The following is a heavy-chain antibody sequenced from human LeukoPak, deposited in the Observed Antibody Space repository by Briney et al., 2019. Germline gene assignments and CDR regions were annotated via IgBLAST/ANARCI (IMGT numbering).Heavy chain of an antibody. CDR1: GFTFSSYA. CDR3: AKDYSSGYVYYFDY. CDR2: ISGSGGST. D-gene: IGHD3-22*01. J-gene: IGHJ4*02. V-gene: IGHV3-23*01. Sequence: PGGSLRLSCAASGFTFSSYAMSWVRQAPGKGLEWVSAISGSGGSTYYADSVKGRFTISRDNSKNTLYLQMKSLRAEDTAVYYCAKDYSSGYVYYFDYWGQGTLVTVSS.